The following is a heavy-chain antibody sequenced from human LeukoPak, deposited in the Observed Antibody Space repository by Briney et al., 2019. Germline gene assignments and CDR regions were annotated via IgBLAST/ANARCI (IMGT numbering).Heavy chain of an antibody. CDR1: GFTFSNYW. CDR3: ARDRGFGELSDWFDP. Sequence: PGGSLRLSCAASGFTFSNYWMHWVRQAPGKGLVWVSRINSDGSSTNYGDSVKDRFTISRDNAKNTLYLQMDSLRAEDTAVYYCARDRGFGELSDWFDPWGQGTLVTVSS. D-gene: IGHD3-10*01. V-gene: IGHV3-74*01. J-gene: IGHJ5*02. CDR2: INSDGSST.